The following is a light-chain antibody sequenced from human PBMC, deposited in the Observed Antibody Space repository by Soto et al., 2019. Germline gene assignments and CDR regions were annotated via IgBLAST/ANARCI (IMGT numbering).Light chain of an antibody. CDR1: QSVSSSY. CDR2: GAS. CDR3: QQYGSSPIT. J-gene: IGKJ4*01. V-gene: IGKV3-20*01. Sequence: EIVLTQSPGTLSLSPGERATLSCRASQSVSSSYLAWYQQKPGQAPRLLIYGASSRATGIPDRFSDSGSGTDFTLTISRLEPEDFAAYYCQQYGSSPITFGGGTKVEIK.